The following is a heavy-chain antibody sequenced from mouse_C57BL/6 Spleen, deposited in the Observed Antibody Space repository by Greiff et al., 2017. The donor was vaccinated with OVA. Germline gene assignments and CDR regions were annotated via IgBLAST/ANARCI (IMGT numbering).Heavy chain of an antibody. V-gene: IGHV1-7*01. J-gene: IGHJ4*01. Sequence: VQLQQSGAELAKPGASVKLSCKASGYTFTSYWMHWVKQRPGQGLEWIGYINPSSGYTKYNPKFKDKATLPSDKSSSTAYMQLSSLTYEDSAVYYCARSAPFTTVVAEAMDYWGQGTSVTVSS. CDR3: ARSAPFTTVVAEAMDY. CDR1: GYTFTSYW. CDR2: INPSSGYT. D-gene: IGHD1-1*01.